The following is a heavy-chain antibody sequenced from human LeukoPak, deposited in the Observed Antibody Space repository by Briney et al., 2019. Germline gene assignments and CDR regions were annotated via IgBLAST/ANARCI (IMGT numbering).Heavy chain of an antibody. Sequence: PGRSLRLSCAASGFTFSSYGMHWVRQAPGKGLEWVAVISYDGSNKYYADSVKGRFTISRDNSKNTLYLQMNSLRAEDTAVYYCARRLMGALGYWGQGTLVTVSS. D-gene: IGHD3-16*01. CDR1: GFTFSSYG. V-gene: IGHV3-30*03. J-gene: IGHJ4*02. CDR2: ISYDGSNK. CDR3: ARRLMGALGY.